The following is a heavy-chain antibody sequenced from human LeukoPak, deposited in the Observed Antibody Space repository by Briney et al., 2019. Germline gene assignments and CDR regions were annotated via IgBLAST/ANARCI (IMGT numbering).Heavy chain of an antibody. Sequence: GGSLSLSCAASGFPFSSYWMSWVRQAPGKGLEWVANIKQDGSEKYYVDSVKGRFTISRDNAKNSLYLQMNSLRAEDTAVYYCARWYDSSGYSPDAFDIWGQGTMVTVSS. CDR1: GFPFSSYW. J-gene: IGHJ3*02. CDR2: IKQDGSEK. D-gene: IGHD3-22*01. V-gene: IGHV3-7*01. CDR3: ARWYDSSGYSPDAFDI.